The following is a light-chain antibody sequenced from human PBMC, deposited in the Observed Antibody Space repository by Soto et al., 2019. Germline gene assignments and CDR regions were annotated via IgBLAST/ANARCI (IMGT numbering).Light chain of an antibody. CDR1: QSISSW. J-gene: IGKJ1*01. CDR3: QQYNSYSRTWT. V-gene: IGKV1-5*03. CDR2: KAS. Sequence: DIQMTQSPSTLSASVGDRVTITCRASQSISSWLAWYQQKPGKAPKLLIYKASSLESGVPSRFSGSGSGTEFTLTINSLQPDDFATYYCQQYNSYSRTWTFGQGTKVEIK.